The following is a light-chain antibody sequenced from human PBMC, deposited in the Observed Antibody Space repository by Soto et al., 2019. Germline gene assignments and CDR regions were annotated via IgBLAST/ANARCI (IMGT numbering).Light chain of an antibody. CDR2: KAS. J-gene: IGKJ1*01. CDR3: QQYDSYSWT. Sequence: DIQMTQSPSTLSASVGDRVTITCRASQSISSWLAWYQQKPGQAPKLLIYKASSLEIGVPSRFSGSGSGTEFTLTISSLQPDDFATYYCQQYDSYSWTFGQGTKVDIK. CDR1: QSISSW. V-gene: IGKV1-5*03.